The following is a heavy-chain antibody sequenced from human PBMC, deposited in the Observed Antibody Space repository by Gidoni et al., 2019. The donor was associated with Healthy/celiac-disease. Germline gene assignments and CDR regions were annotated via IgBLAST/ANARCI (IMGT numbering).Heavy chain of an antibody. Sequence: QVQLVQSGAEVKKPGASVKVSCKASGYTFTRYYMHWVRQAPGQGLGWMGIINPSGGSTSYAQEFQGRVTMTRDTSTSTVYMELSSLRSEDTAVYYCAGGYYYDSSGYPSLDYWGQGTLVTVSS. CDR2: INPSGGST. CDR1: GYTFTRYY. D-gene: IGHD3-22*01. V-gene: IGHV1-46*01. CDR3: AGGYYYDSSGYPSLDY. J-gene: IGHJ4*02.